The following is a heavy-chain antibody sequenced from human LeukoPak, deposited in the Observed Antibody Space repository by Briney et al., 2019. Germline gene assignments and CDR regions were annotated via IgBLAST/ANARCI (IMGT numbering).Heavy chain of an antibody. J-gene: IGHJ4*02. Sequence: GGSLRLSCAASGFTFSGYWMHWVRQAPGKGLAWASVIRSDGSITTYADSVKGRFTISRDTAKNTLYLQMNSLRAEDTAVYYCARDGRSGNFDKWGQGTLVSVSS. V-gene: IGHV3-74*01. CDR2: IRSDGSIT. D-gene: IGHD1-26*01. CDR3: ARDGRSGNFDK. CDR1: GFTFSGYW.